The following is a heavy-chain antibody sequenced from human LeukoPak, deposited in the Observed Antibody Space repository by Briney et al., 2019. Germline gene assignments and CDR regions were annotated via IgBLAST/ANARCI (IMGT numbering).Heavy chain of an antibody. J-gene: IGHJ4*02. D-gene: IGHD2-2*01. V-gene: IGHV6-1*01. Sequence: SQTLSLTRAISGDSVSSNSAAWDWIRQSPSRGVEWLGRTYYRSKWYNDYAVSVKSRITINPDTSKNQFSLQLNSVTPEDTAVYYCARDQVPPGKPNDRLKVVPAAMSGGFDYWGQGTLVTVSS. CDR1: GDSVSSNSAA. CDR2: TYYRSKWYN. CDR3: ARDQVPPGKPNDRLKVVPAAMSGGFDY.